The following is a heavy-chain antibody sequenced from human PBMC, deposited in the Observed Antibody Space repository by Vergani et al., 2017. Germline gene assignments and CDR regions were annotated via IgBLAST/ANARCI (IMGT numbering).Heavy chain of an antibody. V-gene: IGHV1-69-2*01. J-gene: IGHJ4*02. CDR2: VDPEDGET. D-gene: IGHD2-2*01. Sequence: EVQLVQSGAEVKKPGATVKISCKVSGYTFTDYYMHWVQQAPGKGLEWMGLVDPEDGETIYAEKFQGRVTITADTSTDTAYMELSSLRSEDTAVYYCARDYWKGGYCSSTSCSLDYWGQGTLVTVSS. CDR1: GYTFTDYY. CDR3: ARDYWKGGYCSSTSCSLDY.